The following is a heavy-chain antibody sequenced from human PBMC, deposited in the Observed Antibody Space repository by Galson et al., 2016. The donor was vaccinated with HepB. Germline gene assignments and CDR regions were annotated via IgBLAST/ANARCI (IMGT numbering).Heavy chain of an antibody. Sequence: SLRLSCAASGFLVTSNYMTWVRQAPGKGLDWVSVIYSGGTTYYADSVKGRFTISRDHSKNTLYLQMNNLRAEDTAVYYCARDSSYGDFWRFDCWGQGALVTVSS. V-gene: IGHV3-66*01. CDR1: GFLVTSNY. J-gene: IGHJ4*02. CDR3: ARDSSYGDFWRFDC. CDR2: IYSGGTT. D-gene: IGHD3-3*01.